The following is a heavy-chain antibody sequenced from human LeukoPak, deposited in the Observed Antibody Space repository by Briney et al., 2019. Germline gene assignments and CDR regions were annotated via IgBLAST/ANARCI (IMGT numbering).Heavy chain of an antibody. V-gene: IGHV3-23*01. D-gene: IGHD2-2*01. CDR2: ISGSGGST. CDR3: AKASLGYCSSTSCFGFDY. Sequence: GGSLRLSCAASGFTFSSYAMSWVRQAPGKGLEWVSAISGSGGSTYYADSVKGRFTISRDNSKNTLYLQMNSLRAEDTAVYYCAKASLGYCSSTSCFGFDYWGQGTLVTVSS. CDR1: GFTFSSYA. J-gene: IGHJ4*02.